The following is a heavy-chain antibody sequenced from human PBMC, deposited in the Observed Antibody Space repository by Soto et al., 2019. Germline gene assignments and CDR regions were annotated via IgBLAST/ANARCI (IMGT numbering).Heavy chain of an antibody. CDR1: GYTLTELS. CDR3: APGGSYEYIRGSYLDFDY. CDR2: FDPEDGET. V-gene: IGHV1-24*01. J-gene: IGHJ4*02. Sequence: QVQLVQSGAEVKKPGASVKVSCKVSGYTLTELSMHWVRQAPGKGLEWMGGFDPEDGETIYAQKFQGRVTMTEDTTTHTAYIELSSLRSEDTAVYYCAPGGSYEYIRGSYLDFDYWGQGTLVTVSS. D-gene: IGHD3-16*02.